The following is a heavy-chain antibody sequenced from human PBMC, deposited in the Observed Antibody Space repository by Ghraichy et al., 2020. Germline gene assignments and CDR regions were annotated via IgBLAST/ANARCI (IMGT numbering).Heavy chain of an antibody. J-gene: IGHJ4*02. Sequence: GSLRLSCAASGFTFSSYAMSWVRQAPGKGLEWVSAISGSGGSTYYADSVKGRFTISRDNSKNTLYLQMNSLRAEDTAVYYCAKDPGYYDSSGYTYYFDYWGQGTLVTVSS. CDR3: AKDPGYYDSSGYTYYFDY. D-gene: IGHD3-22*01. V-gene: IGHV3-23*01. CDR1: GFTFSSYA. CDR2: ISGSGGST.